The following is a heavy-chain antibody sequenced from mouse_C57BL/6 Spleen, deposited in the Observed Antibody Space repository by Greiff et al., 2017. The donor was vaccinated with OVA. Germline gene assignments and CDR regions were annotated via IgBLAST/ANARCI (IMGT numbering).Heavy chain of an antibody. CDR2: IDPETGGT. V-gene: IGHV1-15*01. D-gene: IGHD1-3*01. Sequence: QVQLQQPGAELVRPGASVTLSCKASGYTFTDYEMHWVKQTPVHGLEWIGAIDPETGGTAYNQKFKGKAILTADKSSSTAYMELRSLTSEDSAVYYCTRRKVYFDYWGQGTTLTVSS. J-gene: IGHJ2*01. CDR1: GYTFTDYE. CDR3: TRRKVYFDY.